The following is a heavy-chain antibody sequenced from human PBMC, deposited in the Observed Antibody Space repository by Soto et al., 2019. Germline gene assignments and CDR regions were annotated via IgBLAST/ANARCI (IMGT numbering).Heavy chain of an antibody. CDR1: GGTFSNYP. D-gene: IGHD2-21*02. CDR3: ARGLYCGGGCYSHFDY. J-gene: IGHJ4*02. CDR2: IIPIFGTT. Sequence: VQLVQSGAEVKKPGSSVKVSCKASGGTFSNYPFIWVRQAPGQGLDWMGGIIPIFGTTDYGQRFQGRVTITAEESMDLAYMDLSSLGSYDTAVYYCARGLYCGGGCYSHFDYWGQGTLVTVSS. V-gene: IGHV1-69*01.